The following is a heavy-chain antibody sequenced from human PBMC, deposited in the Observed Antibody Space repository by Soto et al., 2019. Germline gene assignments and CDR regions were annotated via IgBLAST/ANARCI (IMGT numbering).Heavy chain of an antibody. CDR3: ARGFSGWYYFDY. D-gene: IGHD6-19*01. J-gene: IGHJ4*02. CDR2: IYYSGST. CDR1: GGSISSYY. V-gene: IGHV4-59*01. Sequence: SETLSLTCTVSGGSISSYYWSWIRQPPGKGLEWIGYIYYSGSTDYNPSLKSRVTISVDTSKNQFSLKLSSVTAADTAVYYCARGFSGWYYFDYWGQGTLVTVS.